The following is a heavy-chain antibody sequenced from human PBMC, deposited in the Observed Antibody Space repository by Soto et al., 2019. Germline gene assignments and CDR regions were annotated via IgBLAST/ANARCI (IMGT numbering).Heavy chain of an antibody. D-gene: IGHD6-13*01. Sequence: QVQLVQSGEEVKKPGASVKVSCKPSGYPFISYGITWVRQAPGQGLEWMGWISVSNGNTNYAQNLQGRVTMTADTSTSTAYMELRSLRSDDTALYYCARGYSNSPDFWGQGTLVTVSS. CDR2: ISVSNGNT. J-gene: IGHJ4*02. CDR3: ARGYSNSPDF. V-gene: IGHV1-18*01. CDR1: GYPFISYG.